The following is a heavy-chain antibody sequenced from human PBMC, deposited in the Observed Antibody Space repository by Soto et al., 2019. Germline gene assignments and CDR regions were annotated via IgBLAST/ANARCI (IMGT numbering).Heavy chain of an antibody. CDR2: TYYRSKWYN. CDR1: GDSVSSNSAA. V-gene: IGHV6-1*01. CDR3: ARWAHDEEHFDV. D-gene: IGHD3-3*01. Sequence: SQTLSLTCAISGDSVSSNSAAWNWLRQSPSRGLEWLGRTYYRSKWYNDYAVSVKSRITINPDTSKNQLSLQLNSVTPEDTAVYYCARWAHDEEHFDVWGQGTMVTVSS. J-gene: IGHJ3*01.